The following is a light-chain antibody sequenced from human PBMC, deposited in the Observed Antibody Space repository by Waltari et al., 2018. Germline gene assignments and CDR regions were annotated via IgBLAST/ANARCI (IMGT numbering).Light chain of an antibody. Sequence: QSALTQPRSVSGSPGQSVTISCTGTSTDIGVYNYVPWYQQHPGKPPKLMIYDVTKRPSGVPDRFSGSKAGNTAPLTLSGLQAEEEADYYCCSYAGSYTGVFGTGTKVTV. CDR2: DVT. CDR3: CSYAGSYTGV. CDR1: STDIGVYNY. V-gene: IGLV2-11*01. J-gene: IGLJ1*01.